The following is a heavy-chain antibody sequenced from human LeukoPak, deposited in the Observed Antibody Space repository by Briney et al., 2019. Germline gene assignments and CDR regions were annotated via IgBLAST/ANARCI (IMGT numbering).Heavy chain of an antibody. D-gene: IGHD3-22*01. CDR1: GFTFSSYA. CDR3: ARDQYYYDSSGSPYYYYGMDV. J-gene: IGHJ6*02. V-gene: IGHV3-30-3*01. CDR2: ISYDGSNK. Sequence: GGSLRLSCAASGFTFSSYAMHWARQAPGKGLEWVAVISYDGSNKYYADSVKGRFTISRDNSKNTLYLQMNSLRAEDTAVYYCARDQYYYDSSGSPYYYYGMDVWGQGTTVTVSS.